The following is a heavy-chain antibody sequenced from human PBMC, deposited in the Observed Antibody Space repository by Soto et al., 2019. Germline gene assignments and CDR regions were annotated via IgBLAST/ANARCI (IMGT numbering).Heavy chain of an antibody. D-gene: IGHD2-15*01. Sequence: QVQLQESGPGLVKPSETLSLTCTVSGGSISSYYWSWIRQPAGKGLEWIGRIYTSGSTNYNPSLKRRVTMSVDTSKNQFSLKLSSVTAADTAVYYCASGDCSGGSCYSLDYYYGMDVWGQGTTVTVSS. V-gene: IGHV4-4*07. CDR2: IYTSGST. CDR3: ASGDCSGGSCYSLDYYYGMDV. CDR1: GGSISSYY. J-gene: IGHJ6*02.